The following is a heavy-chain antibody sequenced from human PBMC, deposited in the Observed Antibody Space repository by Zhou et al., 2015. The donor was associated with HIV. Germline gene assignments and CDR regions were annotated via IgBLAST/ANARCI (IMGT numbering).Heavy chain of an antibody. CDR1: GYTFTSYG. J-gene: IGHJ4*02. V-gene: IGHV1-18*01. Sequence: QVHLVQSGAEEKKPGASVKVSCKASGYTFTSYGISWVRQAPGQGLEWMGWISAYNGNTNYAQKLQGRVTMTTDTSTSTAYMELRSLRSDDTAVYYCAAGKMVDTAMGYYFDYWGQGTLVTVSS. CDR3: AAGKMVDTAMGYYFDY. CDR2: ISAYNGNT. D-gene: IGHD5-18*01.